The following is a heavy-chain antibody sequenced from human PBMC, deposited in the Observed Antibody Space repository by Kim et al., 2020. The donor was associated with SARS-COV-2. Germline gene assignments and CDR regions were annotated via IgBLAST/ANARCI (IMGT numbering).Heavy chain of an antibody. D-gene: IGHD3-9*01. V-gene: IGHV4-59*01. CDR1: GGSISSYY. CDR2: IYYSGST. Sequence: SETLSLTCTVSGGSISSYYWSWIRQPPGKGLEWIGYIYYSGSTNYNPSLKSRVTISVDTSKNQFSLKLSSVTAADTAVYYCARVGYFDWLFPDYYYYGMDVWGQGTTVTVSS. J-gene: IGHJ6*02. CDR3: ARVGYFDWLFPDYYYYGMDV.